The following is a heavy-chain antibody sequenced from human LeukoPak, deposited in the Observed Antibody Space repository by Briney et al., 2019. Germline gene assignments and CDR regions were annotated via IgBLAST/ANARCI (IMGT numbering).Heavy chain of an antibody. J-gene: IGHJ6*02. D-gene: IGHD3-9*01. Sequence: PGGSLRLSCAASGFTFSSYSMNWVRQAPGKGLEWVSYISSSSSYIDYADSVKGRFTISRDNAKTSLYLQMNSLRAEDTAVYYCARDASYDVLTGHYYHYGMDVWGQGTTVTVSS. CDR1: GFTFSSYS. CDR3: ARDASYDVLTGHYYHYGMDV. CDR2: ISSSSSYI. V-gene: IGHV3-21*01.